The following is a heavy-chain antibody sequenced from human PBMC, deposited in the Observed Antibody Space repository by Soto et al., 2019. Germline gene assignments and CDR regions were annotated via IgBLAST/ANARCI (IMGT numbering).Heavy chain of an antibody. CDR3: GKDILYYYDSSGYYYEGHYYHRMDV. V-gene: IGHV3-53*01. D-gene: IGHD3-22*01. CDR1: GFTVSSND. J-gene: IGHJ6*02. CDR2: IYRGGST. Sequence: PGGSLRLSGGASGFTVSSNDMSWGRKAPGKGREWVSVIYRGGSTYDADCVKGRLTISRDNCKNTLYIQMNSLRAEGTAVYYGGKDILYYYDSSGYYYEGHYYHRMDVWGQGTTVTVSS.